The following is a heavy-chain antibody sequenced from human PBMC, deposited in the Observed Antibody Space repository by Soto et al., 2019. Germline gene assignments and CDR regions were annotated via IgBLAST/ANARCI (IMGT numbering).Heavy chain of an antibody. J-gene: IGHJ4*02. D-gene: IGHD4-17*01. V-gene: IGHV3-23*01. CDR3: AKGLEYGVEY. CDR1: GFTFSNYA. CDR2: ISSSGGAT. Sequence: EVQLLESGGGLVQPGGSLRLSCAASGFTFSNYAMTWVRQAPGQGLEWISTISSSGGATYYADSVKGRFTISRDSSKSALFLQMHSLRAEDTDLYDCAKGLEYGVEYWGQGTLVTVSS.